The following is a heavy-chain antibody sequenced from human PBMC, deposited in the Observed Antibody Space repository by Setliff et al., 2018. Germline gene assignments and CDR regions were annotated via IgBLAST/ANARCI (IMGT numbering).Heavy chain of an antibody. CDR2: IWNDATKK. D-gene: IGHD3-3*01. CDR1: GFTFSRAY. CDR3: ATDSGSSRLYNFWSGYSPN. V-gene: IGHV3-33*08. Sequence: PGGSLRLSCAASGFTFSRAYMNWVRQAPGKGLEWVAVIWNDATKKYYADSVKGRFTISRDNSNNTLYLQMNSLRLEDTAVYYCATDSGSSRLYNFWSGYSPNWGQGTLVTVSS. J-gene: IGHJ4*02.